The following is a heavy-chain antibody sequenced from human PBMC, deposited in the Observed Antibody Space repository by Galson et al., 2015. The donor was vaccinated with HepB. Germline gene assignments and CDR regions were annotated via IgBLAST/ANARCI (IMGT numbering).Heavy chain of an antibody. D-gene: IGHD5-18*01. CDR3: AGRGRADGYIEYSHNHGLDV. CDR2: IIPLFGTP. V-gene: IGHV1-69*13. Sequence: SVKVSCKASGGTFKTYAINWVRQAPGQGLEWMGGIIPLFGTPNYAQKFQGRVSITADEPTTTAYMQLSSLRSEDTAVYFCAGRGRADGYIEYSHNHGLDVWGQGTTVTVSS. J-gene: IGHJ6*02. CDR1: GGTFKTYA.